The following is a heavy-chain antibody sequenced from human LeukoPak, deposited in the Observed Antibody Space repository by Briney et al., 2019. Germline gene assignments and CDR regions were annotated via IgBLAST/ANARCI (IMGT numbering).Heavy chain of an antibody. CDR1: GWTFRSYA. CDR3: ARTPSVVPAAMRMDV. Sequence: SVNVACKASGWTFRSYAISWVREAPGQGRDWMGRVIPILGIANYAQKFHGRVTITADKSTSTDYMELSSLRSEDTAVYYCARTPSVVPAAMRMDVWGHGTTVTVSS. CDR2: VIPILGIA. J-gene: IGHJ6*02. V-gene: IGHV1-69*04. D-gene: IGHD2-2*01.